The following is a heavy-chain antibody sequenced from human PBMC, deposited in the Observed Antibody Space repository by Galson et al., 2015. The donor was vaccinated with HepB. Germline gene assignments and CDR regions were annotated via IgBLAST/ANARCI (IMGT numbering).Heavy chain of an antibody. CDR2: IYPGDSDA. CDR1: GYSFTSYW. D-gene: IGHD3-22*01. Sequence: QSGAEVKKPGESLKISCKGFGYSFTSYWIGWVRQMPRKGLEWMGVIYPGDSDARYRPSFQGQVTISADKSISTAYLQWSSLKASDTAMYYCARRRIVAVGPYYEYGMDVWGQGTTVTVSS. J-gene: IGHJ6*02. CDR3: ARRRIVAVGPYYEYGMDV. V-gene: IGHV5-51*01.